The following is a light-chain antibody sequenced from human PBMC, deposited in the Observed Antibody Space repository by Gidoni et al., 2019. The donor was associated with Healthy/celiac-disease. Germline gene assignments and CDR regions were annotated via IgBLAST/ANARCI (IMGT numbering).Light chain of an antibody. CDR2: AAS. CDR1: QSVSSY. Sequence: DIVLTHSPATLSLSPGERATLSCRASQSVSSYLAWYQQKPGQAPRLLIYAASNRATGIPARFSGSGSGTDFTLTISRLEPEDFAVYYCQQRSNWPLLTFGGGTKVEIK. J-gene: IGKJ4*01. V-gene: IGKV3-11*01. CDR3: QQRSNWPLLT.